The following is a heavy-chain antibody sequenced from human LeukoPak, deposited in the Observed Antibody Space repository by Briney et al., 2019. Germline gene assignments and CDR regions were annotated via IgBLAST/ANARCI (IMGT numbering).Heavy chain of an antibody. CDR2: IWYGGSNK. Sequence: PGGSLRLSCAASGFAFSSYGMHWVRQAPGKGLEWVAVIWYGGSNKYYADSVKGRFTISRDNSKNTLYLQMNSLRAEDTAVYYCAKGLLVRGELHYFDYWGQGTLVTVSS. J-gene: IGHJ4*02. CDR1: GFAFSSYG. CDR3: AKGLLVRGELHYFDY. D-gene: IGHD1-26*01. V-gene: IGHV3-30*02.